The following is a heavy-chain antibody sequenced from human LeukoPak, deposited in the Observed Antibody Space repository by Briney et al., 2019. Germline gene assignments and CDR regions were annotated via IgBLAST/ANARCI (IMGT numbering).Heavy chain of an antibody. J-gene: IGHJ6*02. Sequence: GGSLRLSCAASGFTFSSYGMHWVRQAPGKGLEWVAVIWYVGSNKYYADSVKGRFTISRDNSKNTLYLQMNSLRAEDTAVYYCARDSYGMDVWGQGTTVTVSS. CDR1: GFTFSSYG. CDR3: ARDSYGMDV. CDR2: IWYVGSNK. V-gene: IGHV3-33*01.